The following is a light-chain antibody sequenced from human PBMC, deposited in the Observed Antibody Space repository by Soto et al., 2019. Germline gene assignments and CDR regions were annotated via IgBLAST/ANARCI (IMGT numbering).Light chain of an antibody. CDR3: QQYGSSPLT. V-gene: IGKV3-20*01. CDR2: AAS. CDR1: QSVSSSY. J-gene: IGKJ4*01. Sequence: IVLTQSPGTLSLSPGERATLSCRASQSVSSSYLTGYQQKPGQAPSLLIYAASSRATGIPDRFSGSGSGTDFTLTISRLEPEDFAVYYCQQYGSSPLTFGGGTKVEIK.